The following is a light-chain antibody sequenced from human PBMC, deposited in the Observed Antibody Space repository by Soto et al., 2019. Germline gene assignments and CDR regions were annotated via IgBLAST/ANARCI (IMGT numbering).Light chain of an antibody. J-gene: IGLJ3*02. Sequence: QSVLTQPASVSGSPGQSITISCTGTSSDVGVYKYVSWYQQHPGKAPKLMIYEVSNRPSGVSNRFSGSKSGNTASLTISGLQPEDEADYYCNSYISGTTLWVFGGGTKLTVL. CDR3: NSYISGTTLWV. CDR2: EVS. CDR1: SSDVGVYKY. V-gene: IGLV2-14*01.